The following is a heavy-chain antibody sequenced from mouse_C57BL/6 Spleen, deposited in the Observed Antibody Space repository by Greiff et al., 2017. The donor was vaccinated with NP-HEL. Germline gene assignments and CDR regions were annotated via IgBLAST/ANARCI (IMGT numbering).Heavy chain of an antibody. V-gene: IGHV2-6*01. Sequence: VMLVESGPGLVAPSQSLSITCTVSGFSLTSYGVDWVRQSPGKGLEWLGVIWGVGSTNYNSALKSRLSISKDNSKSQVFLKMNSLQTDDTAMYYCASGDDYDGRFAYWGQGTLVTVSA. J-gene: IGHJ3*01. CDR1: GFSLTSYG. CDR2: IWGVGST. D-gene: IGHD2-4*01. CDR3: ASGDDYDGRFAY.